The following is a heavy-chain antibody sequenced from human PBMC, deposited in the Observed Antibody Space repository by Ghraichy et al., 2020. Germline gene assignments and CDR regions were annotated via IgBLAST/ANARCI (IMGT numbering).Heavy chain of an antibody. CDR1: GDSISNSIFF. V-gene: IGHV4-39*01. J-gene: IGHJ4*02. CDR3: AGYSYGHPNFDY. CDR2: IYYSGNT. D-gene: IGHD5-18*01. Sequence: SETLSLTCTVSGDSISNSIFFWGWIRQPPGKGLEWIGSIYYSGNTYYSPSLKSRLTISVDTSKNQFSLNLSSVTAADTAIYYCAGYSYGHPNFDYWGQGMLVTVSS.